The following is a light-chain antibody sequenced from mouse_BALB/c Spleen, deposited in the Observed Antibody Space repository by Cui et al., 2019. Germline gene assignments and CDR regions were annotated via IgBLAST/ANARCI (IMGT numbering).Light chain of an antibody. V-gene: IGKV6-23*01. J-gene: IGKJ5*01. CDR1: QDVGTA. Sequence: DIVMIQPHKLMTTSVGDRVSITCKASQDVGTAVAWYQQKPGQSPKLLIYWASTRHTGVPDRFTGSGSGTDFTLTISNVQSEDLADYFCQQYSSYPLTFGAGTKLELK. CDR3: QQYSSYPLT. CDR2: WAS.